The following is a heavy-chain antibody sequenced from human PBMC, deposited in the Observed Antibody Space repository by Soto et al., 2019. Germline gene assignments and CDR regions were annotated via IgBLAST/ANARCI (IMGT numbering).Heavy chain of an antibody. CDR2: INHSGST. CDR3: ARGRDYYGSGSYYFPLGYYYYGMDV. V-gene: IGHV4-34*01. Sequence: PSETLSLTCAVYGGSFSGYYWSWIRQPPGKGLEWIGEINHSGSTNYNPSLKSRVTISVDTSKNQFSLKLSSVTAADTAVYYCARGRDYYGSGSYYFPLGYYYYGMDVWG. J-gene: IGHJ6*02. CDR1: GGSFSGYY. D-gene: IGHD3-10*01.